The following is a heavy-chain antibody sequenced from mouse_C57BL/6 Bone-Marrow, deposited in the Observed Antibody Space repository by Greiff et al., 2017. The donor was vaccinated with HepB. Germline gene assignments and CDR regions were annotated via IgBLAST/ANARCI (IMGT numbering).Heavy chain of an antibody. CDR3: ARSLYYYGLDY. J-gene: IGHJ2*01. CDR1: GYTFTSYW. Sequence: VRLQQPGAELVEPGASVKLSCKASGYTFTSYWMHWVKQRPGQGLEWIGMIHPNSGSTNYNEKFKSKATLTVDKSSSTAYMQLSSLTSEDSAVYYCARSLYYYGLDYWGQGTTLTVSS. CDR2: IHPNSGST. V-gene: IGHV1-64*01. D-gene: IGHD1-1*01.